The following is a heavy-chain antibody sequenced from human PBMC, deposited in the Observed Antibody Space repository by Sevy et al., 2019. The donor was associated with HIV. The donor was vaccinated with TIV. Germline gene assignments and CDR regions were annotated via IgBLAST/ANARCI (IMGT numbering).Heavy chain of an antibody. CDR2: AHYSGRP. J-gene: IGHJ5*02. V-gene: IGHV4-59*02. CDR3: ATFGTNIDPRFDP. CDR1: GGSVNNHY. Sequence: SETLSLKCSVSGGSVNNHYWTWIRQSPGKGLEWLGYAHYSGRPEYNPSLKIRLTISLDMPKNQLSLQLDYVTAADTAIYDCATFGTNIDPRFDPWGQGTLVTVSS. D-gene: IGHD2-8*01.